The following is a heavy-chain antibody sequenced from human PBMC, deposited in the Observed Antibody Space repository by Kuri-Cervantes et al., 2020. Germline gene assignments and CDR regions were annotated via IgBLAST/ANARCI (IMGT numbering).Heavy chain of an antibody. D-gene: IGHD6-6*01. Sequence: ASVKVSCKVSGYTLTELSMHWVRQAPGKGLEWMGGFDPEDGGTIYAQKFQGRVTMTRDTSTSTVYMELSSLRSEDTAVYYCASLAGNPPGTYYYYMDVWGKGTTVTVSS. J-gene: IGHJ6*03. V-gene: IGHV1-24*01. CDR1: GYTLTELS. CDR2: FDPEDGGT. CDR3: ASLAGNPPGTYYYYMDV.